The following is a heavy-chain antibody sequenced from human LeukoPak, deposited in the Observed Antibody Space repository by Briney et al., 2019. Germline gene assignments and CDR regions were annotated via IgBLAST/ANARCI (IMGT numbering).Heavy chain of an antibody. Sequence: SETLSLTCTVSGGSIRSSYYYWGWTRRPPGKGLEWIGSIYDSGSTYYNPSLKSRVTISVDTSENQFSLRLTSVTATDTAVYYCVRRGQRLNPGLYYFDHWGQGTLVTVSS. CDR2: IYDSGST. J-gene: IGHJ4*02. CDR3: VRRGQRLNPGLYYFDH. CDR1: GGSIRSSYYY. D-gene: IGHD6-25*01. V-gene: IGHV4-39*01.